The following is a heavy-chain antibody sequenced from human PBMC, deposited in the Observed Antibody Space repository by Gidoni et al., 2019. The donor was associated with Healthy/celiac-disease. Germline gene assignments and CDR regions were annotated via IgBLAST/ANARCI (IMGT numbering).Heavy chain of an antibody. V-gene: IGHV1-3*01. CDR3: ARDSSSWYVDYYYYGMDG. CDR1: GYTFTSST. J-gene: IGHJ6*02. D-gene: IGHD6-13*01. Sequence: QVQLVQSGAQVQNPGASVKVSCKASGYTFTSSTMHWVLQAPGQRLEWMGWINAGNGNTKYSQKFQGRVTITRDTSASTAYMELSSLRSEDTAVYYCARDSSSWYVDYYYYGMDGWGQGTTVTVSS. CDR2: INAGNGNT.